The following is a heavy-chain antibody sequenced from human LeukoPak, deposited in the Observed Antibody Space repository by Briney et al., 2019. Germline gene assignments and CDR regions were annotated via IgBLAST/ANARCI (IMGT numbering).Heavy chain of an antibody. CDR2: ISSNGGST. CDR1: GFTFSSYA. CDR3: ARDHSPRAYYYDSSGYYAFDY. Sequence: GGSLRLSCAASGFTFSSYAMHWVRQAPGKGLEYVSAISSNGGSTYYADSVKGRFTISRDNSKNTLYLQMGSLRAEDMAVYYCARDHSPRAYYYDSSGYYAFDYWGREPWSPSPQ. V-gene: IGHV3-64*02. J-gene: IGHJ4*02. D-gene: IGHD3-22*01.